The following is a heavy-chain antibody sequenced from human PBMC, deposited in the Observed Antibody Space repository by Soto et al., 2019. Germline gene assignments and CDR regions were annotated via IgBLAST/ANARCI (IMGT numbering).Heavy chain of an antibody. CDR2: ISSSSSTI. V-gene: IGHV3-48*01. Sequence: EVQLVESGGGLVQPRGSLRLSCAASGFTFSSYSMNWVRQAPGKGLEWVSYISSSSSTIYYADSVKGRFTISRDNAKNSLYLQMNSLRAEDTAVYYCARDHGDYHFDFDYWGQGTLVTVSS. CDR3: ARDHGDYHFDFDY. D-gene: IGHD4-17*01. CDR1: GFTFSSYS. J-gene: IGHJ4*02.